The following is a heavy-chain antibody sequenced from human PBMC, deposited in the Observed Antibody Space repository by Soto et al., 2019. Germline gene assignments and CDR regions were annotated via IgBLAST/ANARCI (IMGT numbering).Heavy chain of an antibody. CDR3: ARGRLLDYYYYYGMDV. CDR1: GYTFTGYY. Sequence: WASVKVSCKASGYTFTGYYMHWVRQAPGQGLEWMGWINPNSGGTNYAQKFQGWVTMTRDTSISTAYMELSRLRSDDTAVYYCARGRLLDYYYYYGMDVWGQGTTVTVSS. D-gene: IGHD5-18*01. J-gene: IGHJ6*02. CDR2: INPNSGGT. V-gene: IGHV1-2*04.